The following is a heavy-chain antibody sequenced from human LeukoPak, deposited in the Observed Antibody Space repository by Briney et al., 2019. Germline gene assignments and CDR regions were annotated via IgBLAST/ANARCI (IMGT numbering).Heavy chain of an antibody. CDR1: GGSISSYY. CDR2: IYYTGST. V-gene: IGHV4-59*01. J-gene: IGHJ4*02. Sequence: KTSETLSLTCTVSGGSISSYYWSWIRQPPGKGLEWIGYIYYTGSTNYNPSLKSRVTISIDMSKNQFSLKLSSVTAADTAVYYCARGVNSGYSDYWGQGNLVTVSS. D-gene: IGHD1-26*01. CDR3: ARGVNSGYSDY.